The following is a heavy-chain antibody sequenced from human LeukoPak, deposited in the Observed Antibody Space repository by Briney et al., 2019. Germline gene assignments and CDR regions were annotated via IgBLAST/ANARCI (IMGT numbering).Heavy chain of an antibody. CDR2: IISSTTYT. D-gene: IGHD6-19*01. V-gene: IGHV3-21*01. Sequence: GGSLTLSCAASGFSFREFSMNWVRQAPGKGLEWVSSIISSTTYTYYADSVKGRFTISRDNAKNSLYLQMNSLRPEDTAVYYCARVDSSGWYHNDYWGQGTLVTVSS. J-gene: IGHJ4*02. CDR3: ARVDSSGWYHNDY. CDR1: GFSFREFS.